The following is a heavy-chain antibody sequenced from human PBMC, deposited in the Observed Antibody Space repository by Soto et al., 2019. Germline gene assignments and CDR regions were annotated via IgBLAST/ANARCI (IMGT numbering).Heavy chain of an antibody. CDR2: IIPIFGTA. Sequence: GASVKVSCKASGGTFSSYAISWVRQAPGQGLEWMGGIIPIFGTANYAQKFQGRVTITADESTSTAYMELSSLRSEDTAVYYCAREFLDYYGSGSYQTNYGMDVWGQGTTVTVSS. D-gene: IGHD3-10*01. J-gene: IGHJ6*02. CDR1: GGTFSSYA. CDR3: AREFLDYYGSGSYQTNYGMDV. V-gene: IGHV1-69*13.